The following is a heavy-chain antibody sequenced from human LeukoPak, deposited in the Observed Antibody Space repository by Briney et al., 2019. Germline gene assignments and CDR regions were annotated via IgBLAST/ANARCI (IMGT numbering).Heavy chain of an antibody. CDR2: IHDSGST. CDR1: GGSISNYY. Sequence: SETLSFTCTVSGGSISNYYWSWIRQSPEKGLKWIGYIHDSGSTNYNPSLKSRVTISVDTSKNQFSLKLSSVTAADTAVYYCARLDAAAGRYLQFFYWGQGTLVTVSS. V-gene: IGHV4-59*08. D-gene: IGHD5-24*01. CDR3: ARLDAAAGRYLQFFY. J-gene: IGHJ4*02.